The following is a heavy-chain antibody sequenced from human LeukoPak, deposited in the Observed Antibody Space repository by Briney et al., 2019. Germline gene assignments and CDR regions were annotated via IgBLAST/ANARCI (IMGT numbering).Heavy chain of an antibody. CDR3: ARDIGAAAGTGY. CDR2: IYHSGST. Sequence: PSETLSLTCAVYGGYFSGYSWSWIRQPPRKGLEWIGSIYHSGSTYYNPSLKSRVTISVDTSKNQFSLKLSSVTAADTAVYYCARDIGAAAGTGYWGQGTLVTVSS. J-gene: IGHJ4*02. V-gene: IGHV4-34*01. D-gene: IGHD6-13*01. CDR1: GGYFSGYS.